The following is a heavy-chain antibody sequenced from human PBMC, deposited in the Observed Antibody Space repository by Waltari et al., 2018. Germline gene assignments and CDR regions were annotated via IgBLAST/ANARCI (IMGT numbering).Heavy chain of an antibody. CDR3: ARRGYCGIDCYSNYFDF. D-gene: IGHD2-21*01. V-gene: IGHV4-34*01. CDR1: GGSFNFYY. J-gene: IGHJ4*02. Sequence: QVLLQQWGAGLLKPSETLSLTCAVYGGSFNFYYLSWIRQPPGEGLEWIGEITHSGSTNYNPSLKSRVSISVDTPNNQFSLKLTSVTAADTAAYYCARRGYCGIDCYSNYFDFWGQGTLVTVSS. CDR2: ITHSGST.